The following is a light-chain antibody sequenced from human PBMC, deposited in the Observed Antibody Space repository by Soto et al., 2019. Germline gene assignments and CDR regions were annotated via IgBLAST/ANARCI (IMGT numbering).Light chain of an antibody. CDR3: QQYGTSSSWT. CDR1: QSLSSNY. CDR2: GAS. J-gene: IGKJ1*01. Sequence: EIVLTQSPGTLSLSPGERATLSCSASQSLSSNYLAWYQQKAGQAPRLLIYGASSRATGVPDRFSGSGSETDFTLTINRLEPDDFAVYYCQQYGTSSSWTFGQGTKVDIK. V-gene: IGKV3-20*01.